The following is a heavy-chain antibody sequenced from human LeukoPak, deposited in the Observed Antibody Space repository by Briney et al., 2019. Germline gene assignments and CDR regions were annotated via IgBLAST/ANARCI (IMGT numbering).Heavy chain of an antibody. V-gene: IGHV4-34*01. CDR3: ARPMGSSGPGPHGAFDI. CDR2: INHSGST. Sequence: SETLSLTCAVYGGSFSGYYWSWIRQPPGKGLEWIGEINHSGSTNYNPSLKSRVTISVDTSKNQFSLKLSSVTAADTAVYYCARPMGSSGPGPHGAFDIWGQGTMVTVSS. J-gene: IGHJ3*02. CDR1: GGSFSGYY. D-gene: IGHD3-22*01.